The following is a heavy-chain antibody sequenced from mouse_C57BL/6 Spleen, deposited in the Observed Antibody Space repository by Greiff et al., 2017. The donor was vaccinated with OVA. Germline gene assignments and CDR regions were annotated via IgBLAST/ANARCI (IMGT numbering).Heavy chain of an antibody. CDR3: ARPYDYDSWFAY. CDR1: GYTFTSYW. D-gene: IGHD2-4*01. J-gene: IGHJ3*01. CDR2: IDPSDSEP. Sequence: VQLQQPGAELVRPGSSVKLSCKASGYTFTSYWMHWVKQRPIQGLAWIGNIDPSDSEPHYNQKFKDKATLTVDKSSSTASMQLSSLTSEDSAVYDCARPYDYDSWFAYWGQGTLGTVSA. V-gene: IGHV1-52*01.